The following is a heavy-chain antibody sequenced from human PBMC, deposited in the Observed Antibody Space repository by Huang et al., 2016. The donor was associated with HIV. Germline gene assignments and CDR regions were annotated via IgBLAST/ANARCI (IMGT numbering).Heavy chain of an antibody. CDR2: IYYSAST. CDR3: ARHFSYYDSSGYTPWDAFDI. CDR1: GGSITSSSYY. V-gene: IGHV4-39*01. Sequence: QLQLQGSGPGLVKPSETLSLTCTVSGGSITSSSYYWGWIRQPPGKGLEWVGSIYYSASTDYTPALKSRVTVSVDTSKNQFSLKLSSVTAADTAVYYCARHFSYYDSSGYTPWDAFDIWGQGTMVTVSS. J-gene: IGHJ3*02. D-gene: IGHD3-22*01.